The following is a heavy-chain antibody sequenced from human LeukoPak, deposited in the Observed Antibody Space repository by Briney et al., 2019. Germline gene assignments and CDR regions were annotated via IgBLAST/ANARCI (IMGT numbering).Heavy chain of an antibody. CDR3: ARGLAAAGLDWFDP. CDR1: GYTFTSYG. CDR2: ISAYNGNT. V-gene: IGHV1-18*01. Sequence: ASVKVSCKASGYTFTSYGISWVRQAPGQGLEWMGWISAYNGNTNYAQKFQGRVTMTRDTSISTAYMELSGLRSDDTAVYYCARGLAAAGLDWFDPWGQGTLVTVSS. D-gene: IGHD6-13*01. J-gene: IGHJ5*02.